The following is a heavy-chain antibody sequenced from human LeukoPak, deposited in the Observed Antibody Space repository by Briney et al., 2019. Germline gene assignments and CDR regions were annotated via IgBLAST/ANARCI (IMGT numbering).Heavy chain of an antibody. D-gene: IGHD2-15*01. J-gene: IGHJ5*02. CDR3: ARAAGYCGGGSCYPNWFDP. V-gene: IGHV3-30*03. CDR2: ISYDGSNK. Sequence: PGGSLRLSCAASGFTFSSYGMHWVRQAPGKGLEWVAVISYDGSNKYYADSVKGRFTISRDNSKNTLYLQMNSLRAEDTAVYYCARAAGYCGGGSCYPNWFDPWGQGTLVTVSS. CDR1: GFTFSSYG.